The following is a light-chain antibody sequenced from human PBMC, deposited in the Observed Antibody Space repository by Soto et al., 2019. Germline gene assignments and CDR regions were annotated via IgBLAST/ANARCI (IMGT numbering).Light chain of an antibody. J-gene: IGKJ1*01. CDR3: QQYVRSPPSWT. Sequence: ETVLTQSPGTLSLSPGERATLSCRASQSVSNSYLAWYQQKPGQAPRLLIYGASTRATGIPDRFSGGGSGTDFTLTINRLEPEYFAVYYCQQYVRSPPSWTFGQGTKVEI. V-gene: IGKV3-20*01. CDR2: GAS. CDR1: QSVSNSY.